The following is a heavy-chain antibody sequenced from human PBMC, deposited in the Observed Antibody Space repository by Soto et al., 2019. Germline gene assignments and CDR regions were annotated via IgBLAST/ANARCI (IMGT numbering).Heavy chain of an antibody. CDR3: ARAHLADFHYFDY. J-gene: IGHJ4*02. Sequence: QVQLVESGGGVVQPGRSLRLSCAASGFTFSSYAIHWVRQAPGQGLEWVATISYDGSNNSYADSVKGRFTISRDNSKNTLYLQMYSLRPEDTAVDYCARAHLADFHYFDYGGQGTLVTVSS. CDR2: ISYDGSNN. CDR1: GFTFSSYA. D-gene: IGHD2-21*02. V-gene: IGHV3-30-3*01.